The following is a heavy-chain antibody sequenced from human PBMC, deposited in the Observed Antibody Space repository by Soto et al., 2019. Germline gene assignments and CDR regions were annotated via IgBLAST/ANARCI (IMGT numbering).Heavy chain of an antibody. CDR1: GGSISSGGYY. CDR3: ARERNELVLDY. V-gene: IGHV4-31*03. D-gene: IGHD6-13*01. CDR2: IYYSGST. J-gene: IGHJ4*02. Sequence: QVQLQESGPGLVKPSQTLSLTCTVSGGSISSGGYYWSWIRQHPGKGLEWIGYIYYSGSTYYNPSLRGRVTISVDTSNNQFSPKLSSVTAADTAVYYCARERNELVLDYWGQGTLVTVSS.